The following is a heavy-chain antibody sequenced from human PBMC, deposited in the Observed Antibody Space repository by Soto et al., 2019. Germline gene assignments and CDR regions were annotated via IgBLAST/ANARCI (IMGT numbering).Heavy chain of an antibody. CDR2: IRSIANSYTT. J-gene: IGHJ5*02. V-gene: IGHV3-72*01. D-gene: IGHD4-17*01. CDR1: GFTFSDHH. CDR3: ARVVDYRELLFDL. Sequence: EVQLVESGGGLVQPGGSLRLSCVGSGFTFSDHHMEWVRQAPGKGLEWVGRIRSIANSYTTEYAAPVEGRFTISRDDSKDSMYLTLNSMKTDDKAVFDGARVVDYRELLFDLWGQGTLVTVSS.